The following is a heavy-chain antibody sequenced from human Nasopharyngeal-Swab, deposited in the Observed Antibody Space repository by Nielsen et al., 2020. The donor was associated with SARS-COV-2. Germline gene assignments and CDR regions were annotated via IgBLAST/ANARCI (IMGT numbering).Heavy chain of an antibody. J-gene: IGHJ6*02. D-gene: IGHD2-21*01. CDR2: ISGSGDTT. CDR3: AKAPYLRGLDV. Sequence: GGSLRLSCAASGFPFLLSSLPLFRQAPGRGLEWVSIISGSGDTTYYADSVKDRFTISRDNSKNTLYLQTNSLRVEDTAVYYCAKAPYLRGLDVWGQGTTVTVSS. V-gene: IGHV3-23*01. CDR1: GFPFLLSS.